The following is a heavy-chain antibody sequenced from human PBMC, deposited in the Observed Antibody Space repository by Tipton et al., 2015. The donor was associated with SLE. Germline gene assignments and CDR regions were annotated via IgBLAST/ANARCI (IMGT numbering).Heavy chain of an antibody. CDR1: GGSISSSSYY. CDR3: ARDSGYYYLGYFQH. D-gene: IGHD3-22*01. J-gene: IGHJ1*01. Sequence: TLSLTCTVSGGSISSSSYYWGWIRQPPGKGLEWIGTIYHSGSTYYNPSLKSRVTISVDTSKNQFSLKLSSVTAADTAVYYCARDSGYYYLGYFQHWGQGTLVTVSS. CDR2: IYHSGST. V-gene: IGHV4-39*07.